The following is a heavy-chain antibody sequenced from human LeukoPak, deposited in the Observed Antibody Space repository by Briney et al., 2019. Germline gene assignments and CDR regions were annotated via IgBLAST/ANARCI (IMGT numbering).Heavy chain of an antibody. Sequence: PGGSLRLSCAASGFTFDDYAMHWVRQAPGKGLEWVSGISWNSGSIGYADSVKGRFTISRDNAKNSLYLQMNSLRAEDTALYYCAREGGDSSGWSKPDYYYYYMDVWGKGTTVTVSS. CDR2: ISWNSGSI. D-gene: IGHD6-19*01. CDR3: AREGGDSSGWSKPDYYYYYMDV. V-gene: IGHV3-9*01. J-gene: IGHJ6*03. CDR1: GFTFDDYA.